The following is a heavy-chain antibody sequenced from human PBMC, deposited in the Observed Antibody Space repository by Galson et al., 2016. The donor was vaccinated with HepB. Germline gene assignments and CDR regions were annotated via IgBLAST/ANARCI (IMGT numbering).Heavy chain of an antibody. J-gene: IGHJ4*02. CDR2: INTYTGRT. Sequence: SVKVSCKASGYIFSTYGIRWVRQAPGQGPEWMGWINTYTGRTEYAQNVQDRFTMTTDASTTTVYMELRSLRSEDTAMYYCTRVNTYGQAVHCGTDYKSWDDFDCWGQGTLVTVSS. CDR3: TRVNTYGQAVHCGTDYKSWDDFDC. D-gene: IGHD4-11*01. CDR1: GYIFSTYG. V-gene: IGHV1-18*01.